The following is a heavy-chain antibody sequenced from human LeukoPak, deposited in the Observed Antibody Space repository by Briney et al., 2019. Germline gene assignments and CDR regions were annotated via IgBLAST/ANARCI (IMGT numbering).Heavy chain of an antibody. D-gene: IGHD6-13*01. V-gene: IGHV4-59*01. CDR2: IHNSGIT. CDR3: ARDEKQHPGSYYYYMDV. CDR1: GGSISNYY. J-gene: IGHJ6*03. Sequence: SETLSLTCTVSGGSISNYYWSWIRQPPGRGPEWIGYIHNSGITNYNPSLKSRVTISVDTSKNQFSLKLSSVTAADTAVYYCARDEKQHPGSYYYYMDVWGKGTTVTVSS.